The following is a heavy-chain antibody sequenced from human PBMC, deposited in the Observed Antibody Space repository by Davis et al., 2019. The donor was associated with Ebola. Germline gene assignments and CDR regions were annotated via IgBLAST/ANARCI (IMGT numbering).Heavy chain of an antibody. Sequence: SETLSPTCTVSGGSISSSSYYWSWIRQPPGKGLEWIGEINHSGSTNYNPSLKSRVTISVDTSKNQFSLKLSSVTAADTAVYYCARMDYYYGSGTNRFDPWGQGTLVTVSS. J-gene: IGHJ5*02. CDR3: ARMDYYYGSGTNRFDP. CDR1: GGSISSSSYY. V-gene: IGHV4-39*07. CDR2: INHSGST. D-gene: IGHD3-10*01.